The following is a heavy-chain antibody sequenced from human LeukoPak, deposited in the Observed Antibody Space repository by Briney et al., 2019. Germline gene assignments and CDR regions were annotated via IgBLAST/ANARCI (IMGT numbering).Heavy chain of an antibody. V-gene: IGHV4-59*01. CDR3: ARGLAAAGLFDY. J-gene: IGHJ4*02. CDR2: IYYSGST. D-gene: IGHD6-13*01. Sequence: SETLSLTCTVSGGSISSYYWSWIRQPTGKGLEWIGYIYYSGSTNYNPSLKSRVTISVDTSKNQFSLKLSSVTAADTAVYYCARGLAAAGLFDYWGQGTLVTVSS. CDR1: GGSISSYY.